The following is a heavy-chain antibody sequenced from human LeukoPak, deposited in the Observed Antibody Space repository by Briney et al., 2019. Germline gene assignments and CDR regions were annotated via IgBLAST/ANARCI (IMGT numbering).Heavy chain of an antibody. J-gene: IGHJ6*02. CDR3: GLAVAGYYYYYGMDV. Sequence: SETLSLTCAVYGGSFSGYYWSWIRQPPGKGLEWIGEINHSGSTNYNPSLKSRVTISVDTSKNQFSLKLSSVTAADTAVYYCGLAVAGYYYYYGMDVWGQGTTVTVSS. D-gene: IGHD6-19*01. CDR2: INHSGST. CDR1: GGSFSGYY. V-gene: IGHV4-34*01.